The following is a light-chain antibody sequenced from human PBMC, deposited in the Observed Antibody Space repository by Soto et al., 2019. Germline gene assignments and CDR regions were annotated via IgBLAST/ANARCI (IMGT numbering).Light chain of an antibody. CDR2: GAS. CDR1: QSVSNNY. V-gene: IGKV3-20*01. J-gene: IGKJ1*01. CDR3: QQYGSSGT. Sequence: EIVMTQSPAILSVSPGARATLSCRASQSVSNNYLAWYQQKPGQAPRLLIYGASNRATGIPDRFSGSGSGTDFTLTISRLEPEDFAVYYCQQYGSSGTFGQGTKVDIK.